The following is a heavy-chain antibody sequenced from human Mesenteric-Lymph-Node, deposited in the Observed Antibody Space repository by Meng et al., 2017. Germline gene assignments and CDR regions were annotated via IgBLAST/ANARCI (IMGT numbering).Heavy chain of an antibody. CDR3: ARQGYCLGDNCYAPPDY. CDR1: GGTFSSYA. J-gene: IGHJ4*02. V-gene: IGHV1-69*05. D-gene: IGHD2-15*01. Sequence: SVKVSCKASGGTFSSYAISWVRQAPGQGLEWMGGIIPIFGTANYAQKLQGRVTITTDASTSPAYMELRSLRSDDTALYYCARQGYCLGDNCYAPPDYWGQGTMVTVSS. CDR2: IIPIFGTA.